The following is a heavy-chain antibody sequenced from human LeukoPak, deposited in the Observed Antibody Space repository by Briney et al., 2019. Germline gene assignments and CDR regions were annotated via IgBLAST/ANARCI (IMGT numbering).Heavy chain of an antibody. CDR2: MNPNSGNT. CDR1: GYTFTSYD. V-gene: IGHV1-8*01. J-gene: IGHJ6*03. D-gene: IGHD6-6*01. Sequence: ASVKVSCKASGYTFTSYDINWVRQATGQGLEWMGWMNPNSGNTGYAQKFQGRVTMARNTSISTAYMELSSLRSEDTAVYYCAREARSSYYYYYVDVWGKGTTVTVSS. CDR3: AREARSSYYYYYVDV.